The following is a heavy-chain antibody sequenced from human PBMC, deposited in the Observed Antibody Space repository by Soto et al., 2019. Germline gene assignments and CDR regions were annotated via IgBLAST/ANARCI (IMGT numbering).Heavy chain of an antibody. D-gene: IGHD2-2*01. V-gene: IGHV3-15*01. Sequence: LRLSCAASGFTFSNAWMSWVRQAPGKGLEWVGRIKSKTDGGTTDYAAPVKGRFTIARDDSKNTLYLQMNSLKTEDTAVYYCTTGYCSSTSCWGYYYYYGMDVWGQGTTVTVSS. CDR3: TTGYCSSTSCWGYYYYYGMDV. CDR1: GFTFSNAW. CDR2: IKSKTDGGTT. J-gene: IGHJ6*02.